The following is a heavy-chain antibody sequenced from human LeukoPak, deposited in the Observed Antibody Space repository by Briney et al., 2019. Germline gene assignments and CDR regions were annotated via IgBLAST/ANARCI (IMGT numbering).Heavy chain of an antibody. V-gene: IGHV1-8*01. Sequence: ASVKVSCKASGYTFTSYDINWVRQATGQGLERMGWMNPNSGNTGYAQKFQGRVTMTRNTSISTAYTELSSLRSEDTAVYYCARGPYSSSWYAGWFYYYYYMDVWGKGTTVTVSS. CDR2: MNPNSGNT. CDR3: ARGPYSSSWYAGWFYYYYYMDV. CDR1: GYTFTSYD. J-gene: IGHJ6*03. D-gene: IGHD6-13*01.